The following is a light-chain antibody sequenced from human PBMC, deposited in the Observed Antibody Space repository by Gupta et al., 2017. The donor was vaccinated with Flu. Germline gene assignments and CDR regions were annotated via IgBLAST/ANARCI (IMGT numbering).Light chain of an antibody. V-gene: IGKV4-1*01. Sequence: DIVMTQSPDSLAVSLGERATLNCKSSQTVLYSSNNRNYLAWYQKKPGQPPKLLLHWASTRESGVPDRFNGSGSGTDFTLTISSLQAEDVAIYYCQQYYGNPLTFGGGTKVEIK. CDR3: QQYYGNPLT. CDR1: QTVLYSSNNRNY. CDR2: WAS. J-gene: IGKJ4*01.